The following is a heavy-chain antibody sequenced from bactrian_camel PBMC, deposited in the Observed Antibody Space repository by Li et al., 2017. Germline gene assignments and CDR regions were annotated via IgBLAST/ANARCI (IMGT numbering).Heavy chain of an antibody. CDR3: GTLSKNSFFD. V-gene: IGHV3-2*01. Sequence: QLVESGGDLVQPGGSLRLSCTASEITFPDYHMTWVRQAPGKGLELVTSIQSDGSVTYYIDPVKGRFTISRDNAKNTVYLQMNNLKSEDTALYYCGTLSKNSFFDWGQGTQVTVS. CDR2: IQSDGSVT. D-gene: IGHD1*01. J-gene: IGHJ4*01. CDR1: EITFPDYH.